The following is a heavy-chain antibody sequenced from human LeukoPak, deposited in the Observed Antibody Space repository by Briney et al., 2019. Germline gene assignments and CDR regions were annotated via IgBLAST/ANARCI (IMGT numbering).Heavy chain of an antibody. V-gene: IGHV4-4*02. CDR2: VYHSGDT. Sequence: PSETLSLTCAVSGGSISGNVWWNWVRQTPGKGLEWIGEVYHSGDTKYNPSLQSRVTISIDKSKDQVSLRLSSVTAADTAVYYCARGGLTITIFGVATYYFDYWGQGTLVTVSS. J-gene: IGHJ4*02. CDR3: ARGGLTITIFGVATYYFDY. D-gene: IGHD3-3*01. CDR1: GGSISGNVW.